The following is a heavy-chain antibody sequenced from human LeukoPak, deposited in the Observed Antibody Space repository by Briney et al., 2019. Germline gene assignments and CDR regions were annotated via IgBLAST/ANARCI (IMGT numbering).Heavy chain of an antibody. D-gene: IGHD2-2*01. V-gene: IGHV3-64*01. CDR3: ARDNNIVVVPAPYYFDY. Sequence: PGGSLRLSCAASGFTFSSYAMHWVRQAPGKGLEYVSAISSNGGSTYYANSVKGRFTISRDNAKNSLYLQMNSLRAEDTAVYYCARDNNIVVVPAPYYFDYWGQGTLVTVSS. CDR2: ISSNGGST. CDR1: GFTFSSYA. J-gene: IGHJ4*02.